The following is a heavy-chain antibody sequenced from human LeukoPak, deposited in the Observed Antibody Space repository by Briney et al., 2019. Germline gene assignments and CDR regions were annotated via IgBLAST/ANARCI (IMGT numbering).Heavy chain of an antibody. D-gene: IGHD6-19*01. V-gene: IGHV1-18*01. Sequence: ASVKVSCKASGYTFTSYGISWVRQAPGQGLEWMGWISAYNGNTNYAQKLQGRVTMTTDTSTSTAYMELRSLRSDDTAVYYCARDRLPQWLPTRYYGMDVWGKGTTVTVSS. J-gene: IGHJ6*04. CDR3: ARDRLPQWLPTRYYGMDV. CDR1: GYTFTSYG. CDR2: ISAYNGNT.